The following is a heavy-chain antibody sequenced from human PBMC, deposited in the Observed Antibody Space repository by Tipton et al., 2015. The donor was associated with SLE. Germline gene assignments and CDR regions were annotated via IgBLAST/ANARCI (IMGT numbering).Heavy chain of an antibody. CDR3: ASWVTTWAHNVLRY. D-gene: IGHD1-14*01. J-gene: IGHJ4*02. V-gene: IGHV1-2*02. CDR2: FNPNSGDT. Sequence: QLVQSGPEVKKPGASVKVSCKASGFTFTGYYFHWVRQAPGQGLEWMGWFNPNSGDTHYAQKFQGRVTITTDESTSTAYMELNSLRSEDTAVYYCASWVTTWAHNVLRYWGQGTLVIVSS. CDR1: GFTFTGYY.